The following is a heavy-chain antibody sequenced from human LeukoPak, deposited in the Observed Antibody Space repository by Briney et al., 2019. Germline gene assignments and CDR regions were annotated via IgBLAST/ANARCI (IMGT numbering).Heavy chain of an antibody. J-gene: IGHJ3*02. CDR1: GFTFSSCA. Sequence: GGSLRLSCAASGFTFSSCAMSWVRQAPGKRLEWVSAISGDAVNTYYANPVQGRFTISRDDSKNTLYLQMNSLRVEDTAVYYCAKDRESDFWSGSAAFESWGQGTVVTVSS. V-gene: IGHV3-23*01. CDR2: ISGDAVNT. D-gene: IGHD3-3*01. CDR3: AKDRESDFWSGSAAFES.